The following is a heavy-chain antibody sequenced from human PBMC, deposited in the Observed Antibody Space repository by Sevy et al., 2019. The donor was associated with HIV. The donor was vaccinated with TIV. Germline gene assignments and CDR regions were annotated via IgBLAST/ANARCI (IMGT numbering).Heavy chain of an antibody. Sequence: GGSLRLSCATSGVTISNYAMNWVRQAPGKGLEWVSGISGSGGSTYYADSVKGRFTISRDNSKNTLYLQMNSLRAADTAVYYCAKDSYFDNALFDYWGQGTLVTVSS. CDR3: AKDSYFDNALFDY. CDR2: ISGSGGST. D-gene: IGHD3-22*01. J-gene: IGHJ4*02. V-gene: IGHV3-23*01. CDR1: GVTISNYA.